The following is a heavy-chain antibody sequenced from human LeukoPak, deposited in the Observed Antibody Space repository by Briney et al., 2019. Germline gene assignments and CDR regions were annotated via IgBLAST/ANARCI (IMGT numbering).Heavy chain of an antibody. CDR1: GYTFTSYD. CDR3: ARDYYDSSGHHHYYNWFDP. CDR2: MSPNSGDT. J-gene: IGHJ5*02. D-gene: IGHD3-22*01. V-gene: IGHV1-8*01. Sequence: ASVKVSCKASGYTFTSYDFNWVRQATGQRPEWMGWMSPNSGDTGYAQKFQDRVTMTRNTSISTAYMELSSLRSDDTAVYYCARDYYDSSGHHHYYNWFDPWGQGTLVTVSS.